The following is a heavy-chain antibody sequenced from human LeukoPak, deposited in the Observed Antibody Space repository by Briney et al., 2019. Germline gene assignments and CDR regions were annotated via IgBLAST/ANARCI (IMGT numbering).Heavy chain of an antibody. J-gene: IGHJ4*02. D-gene: IGHD1-26*01. CDR2: ISGSGGRT. V-gene: IGHV3-23*01. CDR3: ARDQFRSLDY. CDR1: GFTFSSYA. Sequence: GGSLRLSCAASGFTFSSYAMSWVRQAPGKGLEWVSAISGSGGRTYYADSVKGRFTISRDNSKNTLYLQMNSLRDEDTAVYYCARDQFRSLDYWGQGTLVTVSS.